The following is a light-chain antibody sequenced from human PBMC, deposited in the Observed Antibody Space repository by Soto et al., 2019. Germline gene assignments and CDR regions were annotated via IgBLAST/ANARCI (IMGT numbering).Light chain of an antibody. CDR2: GAS. CDR1: QSVSSY. Sequence: ELVLTQSPATLSLSPGARATLSCRASQSVSSYLAWYQQKPGQSPRLLIYGASSRATGIPDRFSGTGSGTELTLTISSLQSEDFELYYGQQYNDWPLTFGQGTKVDIK. V-gene: IGKV3D-15*01. J-gene: IGKJ1*01. CDR3: QQYNDWPLT.